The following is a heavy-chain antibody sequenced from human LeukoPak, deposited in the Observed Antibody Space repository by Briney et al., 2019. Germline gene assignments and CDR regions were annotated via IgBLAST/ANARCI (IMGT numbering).Heavy chain of an antibody. CDR2: INPSGGST. CDR3: ARDAYDSSGSHEPELLDS. Sequence: GASVKVSCRASGYIFTNYYMHWVRQAPGQGLEWMGIINPSGGSTSYAQKFQGRVTMTRDTSTSTVYMELSSLRSEDTAVFYCARDAYDSSGSHEPELLDSWGQGTLVIVSS. D-gene: IGHD3-22*01. J-gene: IGHJ4*02. CDR1: GYIFTNYY. V-gene: IGHV1-46*01.